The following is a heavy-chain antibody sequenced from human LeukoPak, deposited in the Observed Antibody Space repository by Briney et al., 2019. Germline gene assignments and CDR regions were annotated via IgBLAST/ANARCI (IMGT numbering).Heavy chain of an antibody. D-gene: IGHD3-9*01. V-gene: IGHV3-49*04. CDR2: IRSKAYGGTT. J-gene: IGHJ4*02. Sequence: PGRSLRLSCTASGFTFGDYAMSWVRQAPGKGLEWVGFIRSKAYGGTTEYAASVKGRFTISRDDSKSIAYLQMNSLKTEDTAVYYCTSVGRTGYYNVAHYFDYWGQGTLVTVSS. CDR3: TSVGRTGYYNVAHYFDY. CDR1: GFTFGDYA.